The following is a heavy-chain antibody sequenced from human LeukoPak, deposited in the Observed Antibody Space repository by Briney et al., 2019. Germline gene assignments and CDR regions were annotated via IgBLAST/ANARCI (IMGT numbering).Heavy chain of an antibody. Sequence: GRSLRLSCAASGFTLINYPIHWVRQAPGKGLEWMAVMSYNGNNKYYADSVKGRFTISRDNSKTTLYLQMDRLGPGDTAVYYCARGASGTFSWFDSWGQGTLVTVSS. J-gene: IGHJ5*01. CDR1: GFTLINYP. V-gene: IGHV3-30-3*01. D-gene: IGHD1-1*01. CDR3: ARGASGTFSWFDS. CDR2: MSYNGNNK.